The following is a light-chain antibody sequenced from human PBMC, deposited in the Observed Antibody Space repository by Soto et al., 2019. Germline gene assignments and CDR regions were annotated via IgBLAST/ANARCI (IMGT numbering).Light chain of an antibody. Sequence: EIVLTQSPGTLSLSPGERATLSCRASQSVTINYLAWYQQKPGQAPRLLVYGASPRATGIPDRFSGSGSGTDFTLTINRLEPEDFAVYYCQQYGSSPFTFGPGTKVDIK. CDR2: GAS. V-gene: IGKV3-20*01. CDR3: QQYGSSPFT. J-gene: IGKJ3*01. CDR1: QSVTINY.